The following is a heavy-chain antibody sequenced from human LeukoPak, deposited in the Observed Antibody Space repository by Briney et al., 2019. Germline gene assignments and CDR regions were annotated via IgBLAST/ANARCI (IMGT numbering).Heavy chain of an antibody. J-gene: IGHJ4*02. D-gene: IGHD3-22*01. CDR2: INSDGSST. CDR1: GFTFSSHW. Sequence: PGGSLRLSCAASGFTFSSHWMHWVRQGPGKGLVWVSRINSDGSSTTYADSVKGRFTMSRDNAKNSLYLQMNSLRAEDTAVYYCARDKFPHDSSGYWDYWGQGTLVTVSS. V-gene: IGHV3-74*01. CDR3: ARDKFPHDSSGYWDY.